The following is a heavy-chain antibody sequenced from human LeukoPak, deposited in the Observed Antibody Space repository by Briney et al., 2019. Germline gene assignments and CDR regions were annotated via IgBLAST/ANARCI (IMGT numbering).Heavy chain of an antibody. CDR2: ISYDGSNK. CDR3: AHLLRWEPY. V-gene: IGHV3-30*03. CDR1: GFTFSSYG. D-gene: IGHD4-23*01. J-gene: IGHJ4*02. Sequence: GGSLRLSCAASGFTFSSYGMHWVRQAPGKGLEWVAVISYDGSNKYYADSVKGRFTISRDNSKNTLYLQMNSLRAEDTAVYYCAHLLRWEPYWGQGTLVTVSS.